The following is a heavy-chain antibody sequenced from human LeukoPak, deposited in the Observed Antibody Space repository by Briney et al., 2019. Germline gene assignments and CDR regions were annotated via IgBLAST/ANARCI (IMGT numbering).Heavy chain of an antibody. D-gene: IGHD3-22*01. CDR3: AKVFNYYDSSGYTPRWFDY. J-gene: IGHJ4*02. Sequence: GGSLRLSCAASGFTFSSYAMGWVRQAPGKGLEWVSAISGSGGSTYYADSVKGRFTISRDNSKNTLYLRMNSLRAEDTAVYYCAKVFNYYDSSGYTPRWFDYWGQGTLVTVSS. CDR1: GFTFSSYA. CDR2: ISGSGGST. V-gene: IGHV3-23*01.